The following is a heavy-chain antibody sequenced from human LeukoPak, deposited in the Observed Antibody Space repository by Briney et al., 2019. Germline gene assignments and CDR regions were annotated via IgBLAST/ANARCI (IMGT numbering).Heavy chain of an antibody. J-gene: IGHJ6*02. CDR1: GGSVGSGSYY. CDR2: IYYSGST. CDR3: ARVTGGSGSILSWGRDYYYGMDV. D-gene: IGHD3-10*01. V-gene: IGHV4-61*01. Sequence: SETLSLTCTVSGGSVGSGSYYWSWIRQPPGKGLEWIGYIYYSGSTNYNPSLKSRVTISVDTSKNQFSLKLSSVTAADTAVCYCARVTGGSGSILSWGRDYYYGMDVWGQGTTVTVSS.